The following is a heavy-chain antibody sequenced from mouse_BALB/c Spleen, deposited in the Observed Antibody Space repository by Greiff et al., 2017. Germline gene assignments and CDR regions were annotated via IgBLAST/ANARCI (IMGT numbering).Heavy chain of an antibody. D-gene: IGHD1-1*01. CDR1: GFNIKDTY. CDR3: ARSYCGSSSWFAY. Sequence: EVQLQQSGAELVKPGASVKLSCTASGFNIKDTYMHWVKQRPEQGLEWIGRIDPANGNTKYDPKFQGKATITADTSSNTAYLQLSSLTSEDTAVYYCARSYCGSSSWFAYWGQGTLVTVSA. CDR2: IDPANGNT. J-gene: IGHJ3*01. V-gene: IGHV14-3*02.